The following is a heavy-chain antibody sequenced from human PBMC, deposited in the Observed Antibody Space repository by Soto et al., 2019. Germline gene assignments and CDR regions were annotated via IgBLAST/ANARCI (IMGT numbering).Heavy chain of an antibody. CDR1: GFTFSSYA. D-gene: IGHD3-22*01. CDR3: TTDSYITSIIVRFDY. J-gene: IGHJ4*01. CDR2: ISGSGGSI. V-gene: IGHV3-23*01. Sequence: GGSLRLSCAASGFTFSSYAMSWVRQAPGKGLEWVSSISGSGGSIYYADSVKGRFTISRDNSKNTLDLQMNSLRAEDTAVYYCTTDSYITSIIVRFDYWGHGTLVTVSS.